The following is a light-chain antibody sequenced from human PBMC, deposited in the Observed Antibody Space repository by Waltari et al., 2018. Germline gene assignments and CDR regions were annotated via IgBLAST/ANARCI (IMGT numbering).Light chain of an antibody. Sequence: SSELTQDPAVSVALGQTVRITCQGDSLRSYFASWYQQKPGQAPVLVMYGKNIRPSGITDRISGSRSGNTASLTITGTQAEDEADYYCNSRDTNNHWVFGGGTKLTVL. J-gene: IGLJ3*02. CDR1: SLRSYF. CDR3: NSRDTNNHWV. CDR2: GKN. V-gene: IGLV3-19*01.